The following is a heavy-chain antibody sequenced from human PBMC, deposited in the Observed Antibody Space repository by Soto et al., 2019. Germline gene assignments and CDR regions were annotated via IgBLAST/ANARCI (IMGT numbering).Heavy chain of an antibody. Sequence: LRLSCAASGFTFKTYAMNWVRQAPGKGLEWISYISSSDSTIDYADSVKGRFTISRDNAKNSLYLQMNSLRPEDTAVYYCARGDTDDYYYYYAMDVWGQGTTVTVSS. CDR1: GFTFKTYA. D-gene: IGHD5-18*01. CDR3: ARGDTDDYYYYYAMDV. V-gene: IGHV3-48*03. J-gene: IGHJ6*02. CDR2: ISSSDSTI.